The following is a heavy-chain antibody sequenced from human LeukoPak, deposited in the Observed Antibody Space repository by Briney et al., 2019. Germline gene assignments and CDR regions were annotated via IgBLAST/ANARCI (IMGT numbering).Heavy chain of an antibody. CDR2: INPSGGST. CDR3: ARDLRGSSWYGGLDY. V-gene: IGHV1-46*01. Sequence: ASVKVSCKASGYTFTSYDINWVRQAPGQGLEWMGIINPSGGSTSYAQKFQGRVTMTRDTSTSTVYMELSSLRSEDTAVYYCARDLRGSSWYGGLDYWGQGTLVTVSS. CDR1: GYTFTSYD. D-gene: IGHD6-13*01. J-gene: IGHJ4*02.